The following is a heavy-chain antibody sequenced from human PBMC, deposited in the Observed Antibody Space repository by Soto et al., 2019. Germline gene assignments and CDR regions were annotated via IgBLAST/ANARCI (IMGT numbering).Heavy chain of an antibody. J-gene: IGHJ4*02. V-gene: IGHV1-24*01. CDR3: ATGVTTHFPYYLDD. CDR2: FDPEDGET. Sequence: ASVEVSCKVSGYTLTELSMHWVRQAPGKGLEWMGGFDPEDGETIYAQKFQGRVTMTEDTSTDTAYMELSSLRSEDTAVYYSATGVTTHFPYYLDDWGQGTLVLVSS. D-gene: IGHD3-22*01. CDR1: GYTLTELS.